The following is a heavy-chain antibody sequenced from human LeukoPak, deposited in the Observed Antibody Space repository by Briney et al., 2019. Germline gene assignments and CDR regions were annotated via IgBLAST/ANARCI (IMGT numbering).Heavy chain of an antibody. J-gene: IGHJ6*03. V-gene: IGHV1-8*01. Sequence: ASVKVSCKASGYTFTSYDINWVRQATGQGLEWMGWMNPNSGNTGYAQKFQGRVTMTRNTSISTANMELSSLRSEDTAVYYCAREFEDYVIAAAGTDYYMDVWGKGTTVTVSS. D-gene: IGHD6-13*01. CDR3: AREFEDYVIAAAGTDYYMDV. CDR1: GYTFTSYD. CDR2: MNPNSGNT.